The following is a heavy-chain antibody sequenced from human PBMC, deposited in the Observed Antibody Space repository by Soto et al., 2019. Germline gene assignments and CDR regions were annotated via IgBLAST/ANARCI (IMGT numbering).Heavy chain of an antibody. D-gene: IGHD6-19*01. J-gene: IGHJ4*02. V-gene: IGHV4-30-2*01. CDR3: ARGGLLPDY. CDR1: GGSTSSGGYS. CDR2: ISHSGST. Sequence: PSETLSLTCAVSGGSTSSGGYSWSWLRQPPGKGLEWIGYISHSGSTYYNPSLKSRVTISVDTSKNQFSLRLSSVTAADTAVYYCARGGLLPDYWGQGTLVTGSS.